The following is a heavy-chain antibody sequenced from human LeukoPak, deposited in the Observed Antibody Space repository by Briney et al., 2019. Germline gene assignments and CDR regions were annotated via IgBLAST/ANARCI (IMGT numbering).Heavy chain of an antibody. CDR3: ARENSGSYREFDY. D-gene: IGHD1-26*01. CDR1: GGSISSYY. J-gene: IGHJ4*02. Sequence: SENLSLTCTVSGGSISSYYWSWIRQPAGKGLEWIGRIYTSGSTTYNASLKSRVSMSVDTSKNQFSLKLSSVTAADTAVFYCARENSGSYREFDYWGQGTLVTVSS. V-gene: IGHV4-4*07. CDR2: IYTSGST.